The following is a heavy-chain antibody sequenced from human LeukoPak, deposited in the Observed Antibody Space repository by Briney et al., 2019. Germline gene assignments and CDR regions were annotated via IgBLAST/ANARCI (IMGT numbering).Heavy chain of an antibody. J-gene: IGHJ5*02. CDR2: IRYDGSNK. CDR1: GFTFSSYG. CDR3: AKDQGRAARVFDP. D-gene: IGHD6-6*01. V-gene: IGHV3-30*02. Sequence: GGSLRLSCAASGFTFSSYGMHWVRQAPGKGLEWVAFIRYDGSNKYYADSVKGRSTISRDNSKNTLYLQMNSLRAEDTAVYYCAKDQGRAARVFDPWGQGTLVTVSS.